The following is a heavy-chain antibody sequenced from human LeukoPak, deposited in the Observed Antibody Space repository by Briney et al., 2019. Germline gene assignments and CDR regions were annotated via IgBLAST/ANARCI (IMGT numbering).Heavy chain of an antibody. CDR2: IWYDGSNK. D-gene: IGHD4-17*01. CDR3: ASRSMVTTPSYYHGMDV. Sequence: GGSLRLSCAASGFTFSSYGMSWVRQAPGKGLEWVAVIWYDGSNKYYADSVKGRFTISRDNSKNTLYLQMNSLRAEDTAVYYCASRSMVTTPSYYHGMDVWGKGTTVTVSS. CDR1: GFTFSSYG. J-gene: IGHJ6*04. V-gene: IGHV3-33*01.